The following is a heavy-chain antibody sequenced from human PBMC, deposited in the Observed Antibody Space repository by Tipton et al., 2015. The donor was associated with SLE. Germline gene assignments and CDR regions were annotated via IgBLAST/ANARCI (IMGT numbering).Heavy chain of an antibody. J-gene: IGHJ3*02. Sequence: LSLTCTVSGGSISSYYWSWIRQSPGKGLEWIGDIYYSGSTNYKPSLKSRVTISVDTSKNQFSLKLSSVTAADTRRPPRSSGAFDIWGQGTMVTVSS. CDR1: GGSISSYY. V-gene: IGHV4-59*12. D-gene: IGHD1-14*01. CDR2: IYYSGST. CDR3: SSGAFDI.